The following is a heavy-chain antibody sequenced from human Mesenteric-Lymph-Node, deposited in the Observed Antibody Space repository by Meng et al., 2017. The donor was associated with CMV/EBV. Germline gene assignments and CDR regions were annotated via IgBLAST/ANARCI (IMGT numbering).Heavy chain of an antibody. Sequence: GGSLRLSCAASGFTFSGSAMHWVRQASGKGLEWVGRIRSEANSYATAYAASVKGRFTISRDDSKNTAYLQMNSLKTEDTAVYYCTRRGGYYDSSGYYSADYWGQGTLVTVSS. CDR2: IRSEANSYAT. V-gene: IGHV3-73*01. CDR3: TRRGGYYDSSGYYSADY. J-gene: IGHJ4*02. CDR1: GFTFSGSA. D-gene: IGHD3-22*01.